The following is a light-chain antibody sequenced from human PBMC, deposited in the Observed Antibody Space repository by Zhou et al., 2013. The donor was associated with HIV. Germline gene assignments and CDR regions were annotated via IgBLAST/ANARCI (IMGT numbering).Light chain of an antibody. Sequence: DIQMTQSPSSLSASVRDRVIITCRASQGISNYLAWYQQKPGKVPKLLIYAASTLQSGVPSRFSGSGSGTDFTLTISSLQPEDVATYYCQKYNSAPHTFGQGTKVEIK. CDR2: AAS. CDR3: QKYNSAPHT. J-gene: IGKJ1*01. V-gene: IGKV1-27*01. CDR1: QGISNY.